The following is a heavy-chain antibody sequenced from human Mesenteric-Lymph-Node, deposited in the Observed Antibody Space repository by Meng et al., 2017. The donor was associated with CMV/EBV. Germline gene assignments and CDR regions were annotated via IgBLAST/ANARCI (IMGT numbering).Heavy chain of an antibody. CDR3: ARRGSYQRGYFDY. CDR1: GFTFGTYW. V-gene: IGHV3-7*01. D-gene: IGHD1-26*01. CDR2: IKEDGSEK. J-gene: IGHJ4*02. Sequence: GESLKISCAASGFTFGTYWMSWVRQAPGKGPEWVASIKEDGSEKYYVDSVEGRFTISRDNAKNSLYLRMNSLRAEDTAVYYCARRGSYQRGYFDYWGQGTLVTVSS.